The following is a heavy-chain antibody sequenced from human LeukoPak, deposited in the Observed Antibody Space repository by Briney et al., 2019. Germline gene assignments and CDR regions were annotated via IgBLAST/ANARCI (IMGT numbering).Heavy chain of an antibody. J-gene: IGHJ4*02. V-gene: IGHV3-64*01. CDR3: ARGGVNVAAAGFDY. CDR1: GFTFSSYA. D-gene: IGHD6-13*01. Sequence: PGGSLRLSCAASGFTFSSYAMPWVRQAPGKGLEYVSSISSNGGSTYYANSVKGRFTISRDNSKNTLYLQMGSLRAEDMAVYYCARGGVNVAAAGFDYWGQGTLVTVYS. CDR2: ISSNGGST.